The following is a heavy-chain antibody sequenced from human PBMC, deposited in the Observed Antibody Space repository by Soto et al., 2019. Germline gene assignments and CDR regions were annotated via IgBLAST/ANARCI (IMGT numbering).Heavy chain of an antibody. V-gene: IGHV1-2*02. J-gene: IGHJ4*02. CDR3: ARENWHFDY. CDR1: GYSFSEFR. CDR2: VNPINGNT. Sequence: QVQLVQSGAEVKKPGASVKVSCKTSGYSFSEFRMHWVRQAPGQGLEWMGWVNPINGNTNYAQDFQGRVTMTRAASTQTVYMELSSLTSDDTSTVYCARENWHFDYWGQGTLITVFS.